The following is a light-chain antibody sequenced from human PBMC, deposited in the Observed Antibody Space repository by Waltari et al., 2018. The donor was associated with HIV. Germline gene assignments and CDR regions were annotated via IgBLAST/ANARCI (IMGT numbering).Light chain of an antibody. CDR3: CSYAGSYTYV. Sequence: QSALTQPRAVSGSPGQTVTISCTGTSSDVGGYNNGSCYQHHPGKAPKLRIYDVSKRPSGVPDRFSGSKSGNTASLTISGLQAEDEADYYCCSYAGSYTYVFGTGTKVTVL. CDR1: SSDVGGYNN. V-gene: IGLV2-11*01. CDR2: DVS. J-gene: IGLJ1*01.